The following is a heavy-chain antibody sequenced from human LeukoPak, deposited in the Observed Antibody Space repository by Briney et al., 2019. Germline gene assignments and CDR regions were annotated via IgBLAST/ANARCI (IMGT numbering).Heavy chain of an antibody. CDR2: TYFSGST. Sequence: SETLSLTCTVSGGSISSSSYYWGWIRQSPGKGLEWIGSTYFSGSTFYNPSLKSRVTISIDTSKNQFSLKVNSVTAADAAVFYCASSSTFPRKGMDVWGQGTTVTVFS. CDR1: GGSISSSSYY. V-gene: IGHV4-39*01. J-gene: IGHJ6*02. D-gene: IGHD2-2*01. CDR3: ASSSTFPRKGMDV.